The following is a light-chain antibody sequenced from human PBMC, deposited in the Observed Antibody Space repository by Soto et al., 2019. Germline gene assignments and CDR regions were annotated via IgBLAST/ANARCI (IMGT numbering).Light chain of an antibody. CDR1: QRVTSNF. Sequence: EIVLTQSPGTLSLSPGERATLSCRASQRVTSNFLAWYQQKPGQAPRLLIHGASNRASGIPDRFSGSGSGTDFILTISRLEPEDFAVYYCQQYGSSPLTFGGGTKVETK. CDR3: QQYGSSPLT. V-gene: IGKV3-20*01. CDR2: GAS. J-gene: IGKJ4*01.